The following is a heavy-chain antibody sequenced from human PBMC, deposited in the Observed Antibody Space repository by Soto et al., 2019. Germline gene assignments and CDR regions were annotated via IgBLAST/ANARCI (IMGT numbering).Heavy chain of an antibody. V-gene: IGHV4-59*08. CDR1: GGSIISYY. J-gene: IGHJ6*03. CDR2: IYYSGST. Sequence: SETLSLTCTVSGGSIISYYWSWIRQPPWKGLEWIGYIYYSGSTNYNPSLKSRVPISVDTSKNQFSLKLSSVTAADTAVYYCARTFYDILTGYHGRYYYMDVWGKGTTVTVSS. D-gene: IGHD3-9*01. CDR3: ARTFYDILTGYHGRYYYMDV.